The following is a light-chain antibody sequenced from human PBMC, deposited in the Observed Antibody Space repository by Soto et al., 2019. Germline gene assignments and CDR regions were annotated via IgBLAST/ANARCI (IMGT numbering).Light chain of an antibody. V-gene: IGLV2-14*02. CDR1: SSDVGSYNL. Sequence: QSALTQTASVSGSPGQSITISCTGTSSDVGSYNLVSWYQQHPGKVPKVMIYEVTNRPSGVSNRFSGSKSGNTASLTISGLQADDEADYYCSSFTSSSSVVFGTGTKVTVL. CDR3: SSFTSSSSVV. CDR2: EVT. J-gene: IGLJ1*01.